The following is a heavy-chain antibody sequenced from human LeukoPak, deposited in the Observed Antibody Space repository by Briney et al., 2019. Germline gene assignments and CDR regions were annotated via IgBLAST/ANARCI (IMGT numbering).Heavy chain of an antibody. J-gene: IGHJ6*03. D-gene: IGHD6-13*01. CDR3: ARAEGICYYYMDV. CDR1: GGSISSYY. V-gene: IGHV4-4*07. Sequence: KPWETLSLTCTVSGGSISSYYWSWIRQPAGKGLEWIGRIYTSRSTNYNPSLKSRLTISVELSKNQFSLRLSSVPAADTAVYYRARAEGICYYYMDVWGKGTTVTVSS. CDR2: IYTSRST.